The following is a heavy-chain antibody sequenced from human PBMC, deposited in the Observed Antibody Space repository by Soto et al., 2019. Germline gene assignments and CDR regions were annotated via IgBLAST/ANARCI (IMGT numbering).Heavy chain of an antibody. CDR2: ISSSSSYI. CDR3: ARDQRGVGASYYYYYYGMDV. Sequence: GGSLRLSCAASGFTFSSYSMNWVRQAPGKGLEWVSSISSSSSYIYYADSVKGRFTISRDNAKNSLYLQMNSLRAEDTAVYYCARDQRGVGASYYYYYYGMDVWGQGTTVTVSS. V-gene: IGHV3-21*01. D-gene: IGHD3-10*01. J-gene: IGHJ6*02. CDR1: GFTFSSYS.